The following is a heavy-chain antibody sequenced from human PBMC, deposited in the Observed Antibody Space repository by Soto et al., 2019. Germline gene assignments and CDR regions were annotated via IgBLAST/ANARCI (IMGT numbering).Heavy chain of an antibody. D-gene: IGHD4-17*01. CDR2: IKSKTDGGTS. CDR3: TTAWDYGVDY. Sequence: EVQLVESGGGLVKPGGSLRLSCAASGFTFSNSWMSWVRQAPGKGLEWVGRIKSKTDGGTSDYAAPVTGRFTISRDESKHKMYLQMDRLKTVDTGVYYCTTAWDYGVDYWGQGTLVTVSS. CDR1: GFTFSNSW. V-gene: IGHV3-15*01. J-gene: IGHJ4*02.